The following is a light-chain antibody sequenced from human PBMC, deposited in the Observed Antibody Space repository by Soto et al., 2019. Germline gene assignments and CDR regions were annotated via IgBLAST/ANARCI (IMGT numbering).Light chain of an antibody. CDR1: QSLLRSDGYSS. V-gene: IGKV2-28*01. CDR2: LGS. Sequence: DIVMTQSPGSLPVTPGESAFISCRSSQSLLRSDGYSSLDWYRQKSGQSPQLLIHLGSIRAPGVHDRFSGSGSGTDFTRKITRVEADDVGIYYCMQARQAPPTFGGGTRVEVK. CDR3: MQARQAPPT. J-gene: IGKJ4*01.